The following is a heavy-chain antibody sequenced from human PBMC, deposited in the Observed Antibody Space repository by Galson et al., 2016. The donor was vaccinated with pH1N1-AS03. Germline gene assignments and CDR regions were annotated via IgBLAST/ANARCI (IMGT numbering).Heavy chain of an antibody. CDR2: ISNSGTTV. V-gene: IGHV3-48*03. D-gene: IGHD3-22*01. CDR1: GFTFSNYE. CDR3: ARDPTYATSGYYYPHFDS. Sequence: SLRLSCAASGFTFSNYEMNRVRQAPGKGLEWVSYISNSGTTVHYADSVKGRFTISRDNAKNSLYLQLSSLRAEDTAVYYCARDPTYATSGYYYPHFDSWGQGTLVTVSS. J-gene: IGHJ5*01.